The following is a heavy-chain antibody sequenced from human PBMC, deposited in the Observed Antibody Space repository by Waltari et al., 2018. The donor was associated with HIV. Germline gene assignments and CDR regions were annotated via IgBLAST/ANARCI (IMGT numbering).Heavy chain of an antibody. CDR3: ASTHCSSTSCYADWYFDL. CDR1: GGSISSGGYY. V-gene: IGHV4-31*03. D-gene: IGHD2-2*01. Sequence: QVQLQESGPGLVKPSQTLSLTCTVSGGSISSGGYYWSWIRQHPGKGLEWIGYIYYSWSHYYNPSLKRRVTISVDSSKDQFSLKLSSVAAADTAVYYCASTHCSSTSCYADWYFDLWGRGTLVTVSS. CDR2: IYYSWSH. J-gene: IGHJ2*01.